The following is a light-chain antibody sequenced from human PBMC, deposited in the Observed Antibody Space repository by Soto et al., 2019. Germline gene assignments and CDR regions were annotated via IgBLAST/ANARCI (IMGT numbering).Light chain of an antibody. CDR2: WAS. V-gene: IGKV4-1*01. J-gene: IGKJ4*01. CDR3: QQYYGTPLG. CDR1: QSVLYSSNNKNY. Sequence: DIVMTQSPDSLAVSLGERATINCKSSQSVLYSSNNKNYLAWYQQKPGQPPKLLIYWASTRESGVPDRFSGSGSETDFTLTISSLQAEDVAVYYCQQYYGTPLGFGGGTKVEIK.